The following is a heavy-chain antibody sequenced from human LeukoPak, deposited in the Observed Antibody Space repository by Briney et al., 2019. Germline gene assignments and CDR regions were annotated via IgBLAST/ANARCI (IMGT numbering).Heavy chain of an antibody. CDR3: AKGYQYSSSLFDY. D-gene: IGHD6-13*01. CDR1: GFTFSSYA. J-gene: IGHJ4*02. V-gene: IGHV3-23*01. CDR2: ISGSGGST. Sequence: AGGSLRLSCAASGFTFSSYAMSWVRQAPGKGLEWVSAISGSGGSTYYADSVKGRFTISRDNSKNTLYLQMNSLRGEDTAVYYCAKGYQYSSSLFDYWGQGTLVTVSS.